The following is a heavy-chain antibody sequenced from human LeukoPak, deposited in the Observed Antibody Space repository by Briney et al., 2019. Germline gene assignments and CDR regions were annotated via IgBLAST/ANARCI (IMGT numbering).Heavy chain of an antibody. Sequence: SETLSLTCAVYGGSFSGYYWSWVRQPPGKGLEWIGEINHSGSTNYNPSLKSRVTISVDTSKNQFSLKLTSMTAADAAVYYCARGQNLEPAVRGFWYFDLWGRGTLVTVSS. CDR1: GGSFSGYY. CDR3: ARGQNLEPAVRGFWYFDL. D-gene: IGHD1-1*01. J-gene: IGHJ2*01. V-gene: IGHV4-34*01. CDR2: INHSGST.